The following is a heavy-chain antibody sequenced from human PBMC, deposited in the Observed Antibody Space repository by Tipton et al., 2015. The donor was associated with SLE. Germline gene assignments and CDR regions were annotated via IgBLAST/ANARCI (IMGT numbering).Heavy chain of an antibody. D-gene: IGHD6-13*01. CDR1: GFTFSSYG. CDR2: ISYDGSNK. V-gene: IGHV3-30*18. Sequence: SLRLSCAASGFTFSSYGMHWVRQAPGKGLEWVAVISYDGSNKYYADSVKGRFTISRDNSKNTLYLQMNSLRAEDTAVYYCAKDFSLRVAARQAFDIWGQRTMVTVSS. CDR3: AKDFSLRVAARQAFDI. J-gene: IGHJ3*02.